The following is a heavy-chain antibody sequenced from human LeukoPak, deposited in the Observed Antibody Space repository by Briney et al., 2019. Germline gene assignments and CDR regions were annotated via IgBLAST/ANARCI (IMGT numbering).Heavy chain of an antibody. CDR1: GASVSRGSYF. CDR2: ISNTGST. Sequence: SETLPLTCTVSGASVSRGSYFWSWIRQPPGKGLEWIGYISNTGSTNYNPSLKSRVTISADTSNNHFSLRLSSVTAADTAVYYCAGDRHAYSGTDYWGQGTLVTVSS. V-gene: IGHV4-61*03. J-gene: IGHJ4*02. CDR3: AGDRHAYSGTDY. D-gene: IGHD1-26*01.